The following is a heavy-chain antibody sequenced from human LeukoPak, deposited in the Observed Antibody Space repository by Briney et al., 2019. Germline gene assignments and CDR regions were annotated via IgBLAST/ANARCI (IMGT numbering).Heavy chain of an antibody. CDR3: ARHRCSGGSCYPMNWFDP. D-gene: IGHD2-15*01. CDR2: INHSGST. CDR1: GGSFSGYY. V-gene: IGHV4-34*01. Sequence: PSETLSLTCAVYGGSFSGYYWSWIRQPPGKGLEWIGEINHSGSTNYNTSLKSRVTISVDTPKNQFSLKLSSVTAADTAVYYCARHRCSGGSCYPMNWFDPWGQGTLVTVSS. J-gene: IGHJ5*02.